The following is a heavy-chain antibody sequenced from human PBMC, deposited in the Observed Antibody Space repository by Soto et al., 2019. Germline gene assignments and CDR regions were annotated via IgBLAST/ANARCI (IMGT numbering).Heavy chain of an antibody. V-gene: IGHV4-31*03. Sequence: LSLTCTVSGGSISSGGYYWSWIRQHPGKGLEWIGYIYYSGSTYYNPSLKSRVTISVDTSKNQFSLKLSSVTAADTAVYYCARVHGPGYSGYGWSYFDYWGQGTLVTVSS. D-gene: IGHD5-12*01. CDR3: ARVHGPGYSGYGWSYFDY. J-gene: IGHJ4*02. CDR2: IYYSGST. CDR1: GGSISSGGYY.